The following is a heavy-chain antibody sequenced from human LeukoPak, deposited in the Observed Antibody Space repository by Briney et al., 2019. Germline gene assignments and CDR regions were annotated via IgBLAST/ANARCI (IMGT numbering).Heavy chain of an antibody. D-gene: IGHD5-24*01. CDR3: VVYTGGYRSQF. V-gene: IGHV3-23*01. J-gene: IGHJ4*02. CDR1: GFTFTNYA. Sequence: GGSLRLSCAASGFTFTNYAMSWVRQAPGKGLEWVSAISDRSDRQYYAVSVKGRFTISRDNSMNTLRLQMNSLSVEDTAVYYCVVYTGGYRSQFWGQGTLVTVSS. CDR2: ISDRSDRQ.